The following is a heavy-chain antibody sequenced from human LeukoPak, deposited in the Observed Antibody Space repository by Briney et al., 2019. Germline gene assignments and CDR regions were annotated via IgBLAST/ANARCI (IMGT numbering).Heavy chain of an antibody. J-gene: IGHJ4*02. CDR1: GYTFTSYD. CDR2: MNPNSGNT. D-gene: IGHD6-19*01. V-gene: IGHV1-8*01. Sequence: GASVKVSCKASGYTFTSYDISWVRQATGQGLEWMGWMNPNSGNTGYAQKFQGRVTMTRNTSISTAYMELSSLRSEDTAVYYCARGLGQWLDPGNFGYWGQGTLVTVSS. CDR3: ARGLGQWLDPGNFGY.